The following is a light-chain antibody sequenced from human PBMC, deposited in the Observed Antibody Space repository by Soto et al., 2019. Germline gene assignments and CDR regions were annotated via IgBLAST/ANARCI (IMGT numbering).Light chain of an antibody. J-gene: IGKJ5*01. V-gene: IGKV1-5*01. CDR2: DAT. CDR3: QQYNRLIT. CDR1: QTIDSW. Sequence: DIQMTQSPSILSASVGDSGTITFRASQTIDSWVAWYQQKPGKAPKLLVYDATSLESGVSSRFSGSGYGTDFTLSINNLQPDDFATYYCQQYNRLITFGQGTRLEI.